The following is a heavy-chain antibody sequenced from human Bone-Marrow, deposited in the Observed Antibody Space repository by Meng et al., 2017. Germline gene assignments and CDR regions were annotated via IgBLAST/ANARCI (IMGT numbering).Heavy chain of an antibody. CDR3: ARRRDGYGWFDP. Sequence: QVQLRQWGAGLLKPSETLSLTCAVYGGSFSGFYWNWFRQPPGKGLEWIAEINHSGSTNINPSLKSRVTILADTSKNQFSLKLSSVTAADTAVYYCARRRDGYGWFDPWGQGTLVTVSS. D-gene: IGHD5-24*01. CDR2: INHSGST. CDR1: GGSFSGFY. V-gene: IGHV4-34*01. J-gene: IGHJ5*02.